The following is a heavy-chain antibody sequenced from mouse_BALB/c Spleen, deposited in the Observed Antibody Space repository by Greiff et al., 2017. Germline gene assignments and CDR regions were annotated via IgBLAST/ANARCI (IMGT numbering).Heavy chain of an antibody. CDR3: AREGYYYYAMDY. V-gene: IGHV1-12*01. CDR2: IYPGNGDT. D-gene: IGHD3-1*01. CDR1: GYTFTSYN. J-gene: IGHJ4*01. Sequence: QVQLQQPGAELVKPGASVKMSCKASGYTFTSYNMHWVKQTPGQGLEWIGAIYPGNGDTSYNQKFKGKATLTADKSSSTAYMQLSSLTSEDSAVYYCAREGYYYYAMDYWGQGTSVTVSS.